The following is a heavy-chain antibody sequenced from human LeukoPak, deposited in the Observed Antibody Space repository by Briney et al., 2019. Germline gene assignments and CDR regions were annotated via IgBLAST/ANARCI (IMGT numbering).Heavy chain of an antibody. CDR3: AREHYFYHMDG. V-gene: IGHV3-7*01. CDR1: GFTFSDYY. CDR2: VNQGGTGK. Sequence: GGSLRLSCAASGFTFSDYYMTWIRQAPGKGLEWVANVNQGGTGKYYVDSVKGRFTISRDNAENSLYLQMNSLRAEDTAVYYCAREHYFYHMDGWGEGTTVTVSS. J-gene: IGHJ6*03.